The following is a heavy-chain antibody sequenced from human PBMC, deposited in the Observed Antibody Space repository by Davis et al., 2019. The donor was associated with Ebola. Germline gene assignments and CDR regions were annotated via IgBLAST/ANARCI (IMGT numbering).Heavy chain of an antibody. CDR1: GGTFSSYA. J-gene: IGHJ6*02. CDR3: ARGKDYGDFYYYYYGMDV. V-gene: IGHV1-69*04. D-gene: IGHD4-17*01. Sequence: AASVKVSCKASGGTFSSYAISWVRQAPGQGLEWMGRIIPILGIANYAQKFRGRVTITADKSTSTAYMELRSLRSDDTAVYYCARGKDYGDFYYYYYGMDVWGQGTTVTVSS. CDR2: IIPILGIA.